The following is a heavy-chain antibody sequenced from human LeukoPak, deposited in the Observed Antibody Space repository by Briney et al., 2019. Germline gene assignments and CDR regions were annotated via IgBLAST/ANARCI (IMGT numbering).Heavy chain of an antibody. CDR1: GYTLTGYY. CDR3: AGRLRGNYYYYYGMDV. CDR2: INPNSGGT. J-gene: IGHJ6*02. V-gene: IGHV1-2*02. Sequence: GASVKVSCKASGYTLTGYYMHWVRQAPGQGLEWMGWINPNSGGTNYAQKFQGRVTVTRDTSIGTAYMELSRLRSDDTAVYYCAGRLRGNYYYYYGMDVWGQGTTATVSS. D-gene: IGHD4-17*01.